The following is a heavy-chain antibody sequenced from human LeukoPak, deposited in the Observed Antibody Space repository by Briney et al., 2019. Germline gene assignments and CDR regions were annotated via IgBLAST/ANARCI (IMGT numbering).Heavy chain of an antibody. V-gene: IGHV1-2*02. D-gene: IGHD6-6*01. CDR1: GYTFTGYY. CDR2: INPNSGGT. Sequence: ASVKVSCKASGYTFTGYYMHWVRQAPGQGREWMGWINPNSGGTNNAQKFQGRVTMTRDTSISTAYMEMSRLRSDDTAVYYCARDIEYSSSIDYWGQGTLVTVSS. CDR3: ARDIEYSSSIDY. J-gene: IGHJ4*02.